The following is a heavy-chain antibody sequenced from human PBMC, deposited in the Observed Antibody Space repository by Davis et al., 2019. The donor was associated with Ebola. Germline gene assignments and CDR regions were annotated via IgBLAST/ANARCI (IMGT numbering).Heavy chain of an antibody. V-gene: IGHV4-59*01. CDR1: GGSISSYY. CDR3: ARVGYSSSGVEP. Sequence: SETLSLTCTVPGGSISSYYWSWIRQPPGKGLEWIGYIYYSGSTNYNPSLKSRVTISVDTSKNQFPLKLSSVTAADTAVYYWARVGYSSSGVEPWGQGTLVTVSS. J-gene: IGHJ5*02. CDR2: IYYSGST. D-gene: IGHD6-6*01.